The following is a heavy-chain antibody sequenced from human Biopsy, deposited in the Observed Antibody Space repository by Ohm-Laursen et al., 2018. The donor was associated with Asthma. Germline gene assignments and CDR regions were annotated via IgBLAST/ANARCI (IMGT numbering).Heavy chain of an antibody. Sequence: SQRLSCAASGFTFSSYAMSWVRQAPGKGLEWVSAISGSGGSTYYADSVKGRFTISRDNSKNTLYLQMNSLRAEDTAVYYCATFPYGDYLPLDYWGQGTLVTVSS. J-gene: IGHJ4*02. CDR3: ATFPYGDYLPLDY. V-gene: IGHV3-23*01. D-gene: IGHD4-17*01. CDR2: ISGSGGST. CDR1: GFTFSSYA.